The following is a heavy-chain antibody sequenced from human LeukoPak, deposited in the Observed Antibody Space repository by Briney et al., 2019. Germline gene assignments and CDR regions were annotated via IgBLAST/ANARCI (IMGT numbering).Heavy chain of an antibody. CDR1: GYTFTSYG. Sequence: ASVKVSCKASGYTFTSYGISWVRQAPGQGLEWMGWISAYNGNTNYAQKLQGRVTMTTDTSTSTAYMELRSLRSDDTAVYYCAKHPPEYYDILTGYYKGWGQGTLVTVSS. CDR3: AKHPPEYYDILTGYYKG. D-gene: IGHD3-9*01. J-gene: IGHJ4*02. V-gene: IGHV1-18*01. CDR2: ISAYNGNT.